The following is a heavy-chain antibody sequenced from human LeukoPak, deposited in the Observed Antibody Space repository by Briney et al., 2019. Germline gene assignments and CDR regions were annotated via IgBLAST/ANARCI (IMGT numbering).Heavy chain of an antibody. J-gene: IGHJ6*02. CDR1: GFNFADHA. Sequence: PGGSLRLSCAASGFNFADHAMRWVRQAPGKGLEWVSAISGISGSTTIYADSVKGRFAVSRDNSRNTLFLQMNSLRAEDTAVYYCAKDYASGRGVPYAMDVWGQGTTVTV. CDR2: ISGISGSTT. V-gene: IGHV3-23*01. CDR3: AKDYASGRGVPYAMDV. D-gene: IGHD3-10*01.